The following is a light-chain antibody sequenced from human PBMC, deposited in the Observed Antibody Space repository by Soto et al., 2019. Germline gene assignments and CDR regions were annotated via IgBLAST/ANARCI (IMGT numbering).Light chain of an antibody. Sequence: EIVLTQSPGTLSLSPGGEATLSCRASQTVDSNYLAWYQQKPDQAPRLLIYGAASRAAAVPARFRGSGSGTDFTLTISRLEPDDFAVYYCQQYGSSLLTFGQGTKLEIK. CDR3: QQYGSSLLT. CDR2: GAA. V-gene: IGKV3-20*01. CDR1: QTVDSNY. J-gene: IGKJ2*01.